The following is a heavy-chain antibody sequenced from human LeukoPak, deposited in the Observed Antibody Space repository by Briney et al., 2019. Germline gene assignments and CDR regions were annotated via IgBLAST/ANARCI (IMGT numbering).Heavy chain of an antibody. V-gene: IGHV4-38-2*02. Sequence: PSETLSLTCTVSGYSISSGYYWGWIRQPPGKGLEWIGSIYHSGSTYYNPSLKSRVTISVDTSRNQFSLKLSSVTAADTAVYYCARGQTVQSPWGQGTLVTVSS. J-gene: IGHJ5*02. CDR3: ARGQTVQSP. D-gene: IGHD4-11*01. CDR1: GYSISSGYY. CDR2: IYHSGST.